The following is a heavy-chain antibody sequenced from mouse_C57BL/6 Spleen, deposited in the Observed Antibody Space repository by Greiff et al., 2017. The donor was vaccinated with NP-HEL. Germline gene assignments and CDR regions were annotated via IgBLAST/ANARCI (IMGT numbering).Heavy chain of an antibody. J-gene: IGHJ3*01. V-gene: IGHV10-1*01. CDR1: GFSFNTYA. CDR2: IRSKSNNYAT. CDR3: VRSFSNYVGLFAY. Sequence: EVMLVESGGGLVQPKGSLKLSCAASGFSFNTYAMNWVRQAPGKGLEWVARIRSKSNNYATYYADSVKDRFTISRDDSESMLYLQMNNLKTEDTAMYYCVRSFSNYVGLFAYWGQGTLVTVSA. D-gene: IGHD2-5*01.